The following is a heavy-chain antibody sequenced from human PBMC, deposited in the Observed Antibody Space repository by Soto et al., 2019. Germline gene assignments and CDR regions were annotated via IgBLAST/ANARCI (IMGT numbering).Heavy chain of an antibody. J-gene: IGHJ4*02. D-gene: IGHD2-15*01. CDR1: GGSFSGYY. Sequence: PSETLSLTCAVYGGSFSGYYWSWIRQPPGKGLEWIGEINHSGSTNYNPSLKSRVTISVDTSKNQFSLKLSSVTAADTAVYYCARARGYYSGGSCRKYYFDYWGQGTLVT. CDR3: ARARGYYSGGSCRKYYFDY. V-gene: IGHV4-34*01. CDR2: INHSGST.